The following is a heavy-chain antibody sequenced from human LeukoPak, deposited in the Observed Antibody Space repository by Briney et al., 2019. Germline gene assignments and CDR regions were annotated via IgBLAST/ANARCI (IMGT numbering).Heavy chain of an antibody. V-gene: IGHV1-69-2*01. Sequence: ASVKISCKASGCTFTDYYIHWVQQAPGKGLEWMGRVDPEDDEAIYAEKFQGRVTITADASTDTAYMELSSLRSEDTAVYYCARDLKGLLPVDHWGQGTLVTVSS. CDR2: VDPEDDEA. CDR3: ARDLKGLLPVDH. J-gene: IGHJ4*02. D-gene: IGHD3-9*01. CDR1: GCTFTDYY.